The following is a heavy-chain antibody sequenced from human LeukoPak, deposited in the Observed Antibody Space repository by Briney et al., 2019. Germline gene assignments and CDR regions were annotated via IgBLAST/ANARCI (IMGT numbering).Heavy chain of an antibody. J-gene: IGHJ3*02. D-gene: IGHD3-22*01. CDR3: ARGRHYYDSRGYSDAFDI. V-gene: IGHV3-11*01. Sequence: GGSLRLSCAASGFTFSDYYMNWIRQAPGKGLEWISYISGRDNSIYYADSVTGRFTISRDNAKTSLYLQMDSLRAEDTAVYYCARGRHYYDSRGYSDAFDIWGQGTMFTVSS. CDR1: GFTFSDYY. CDR2: ISGRDNSI.